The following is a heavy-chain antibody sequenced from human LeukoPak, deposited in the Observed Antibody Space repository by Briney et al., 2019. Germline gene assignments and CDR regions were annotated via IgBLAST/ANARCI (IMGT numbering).Heavy chain of an antibody. CDR3: ARDRQQLLLGMDV. D-gene: IGHD6-6*01. Sequence: PGGSLRLSCAASGFTFNYYWLTWVRQAPGKGLEWVSVIYSGGSTYYADSVKGRFTISRDNSKNTLYLQMNSLRAEDTAVYYCARDRQQLLLGMDVWGQGTTVTVSS. CDR2: IYSGGST. CDR1: GFTFNYYW. J-gene: IGHJ6*02. V-gene: IGHV3-66*01.